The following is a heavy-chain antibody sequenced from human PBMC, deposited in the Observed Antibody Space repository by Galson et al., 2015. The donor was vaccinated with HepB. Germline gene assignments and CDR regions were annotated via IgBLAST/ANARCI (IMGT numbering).Heavy chain of an antibody. Sequence: SLRLSCAASGFTFSSYAMHWVRQAPGKGLEYVSTVSTNGGTTYYADSVKGRFTISRDNSKNTPDLQMSSLRPDDTAVYFCVRDRTTVTTGVSAFDIWGQGTTVTVSS. CDR2: VSTNGGTT. CDR3: VRDRTTVTTGVSAFDI. V-gene: IGHV3-64D*06. CDR1: GFTFSSYA. D-gene: IGHD4-17*01. J-gene: IGHJ3*02.